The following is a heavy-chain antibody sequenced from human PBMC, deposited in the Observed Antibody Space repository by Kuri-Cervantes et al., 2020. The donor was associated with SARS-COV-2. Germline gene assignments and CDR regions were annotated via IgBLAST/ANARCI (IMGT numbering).Heavy chain of an antibody. D-gene: IGHD6-13*01. J-gene: IGHJ4*02. CDR1: GYSVSSNSSA. CDR2: TYYRYKWYN. V-gene: IGHV6-1*01. Sequence: LRLSCDIPGYSVSSNSSAWNWIRQSPSRGLEWLGRTYYRYKWYNDYAVSVKSRITINPNTSKNQFSLQLYSVTPEDTAVYYCAREEYSSSWWGELGPFDYWGQGPLVTVSS. CDR3: AREEYSSSWWGELGPFDY.